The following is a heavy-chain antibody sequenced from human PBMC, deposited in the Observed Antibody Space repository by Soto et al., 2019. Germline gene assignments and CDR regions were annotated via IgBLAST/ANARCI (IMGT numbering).Heavy chain of an antibody. D-gene: IGHD2-2*01. Sequence: LRLSCAASGFTVSSKYMTWVRQAPGKGLEWVSLIQSGGTTYYADSVKGRFTISRDTSENTLHLQMNSLRAEDTAVYYCAKDHTQLLYWGQGTLVTVSS. CDR1: GFTVSSKY. V-gene: IGHV3-66*01. CDR3: AKDHTQLLY. J-gene: IGHJ4*02. CDR2: IQSGGTT.